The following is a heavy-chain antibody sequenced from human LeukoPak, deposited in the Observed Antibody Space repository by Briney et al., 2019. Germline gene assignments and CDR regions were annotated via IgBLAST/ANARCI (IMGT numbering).Heavy chain of an antibody. J-gene: IGHJ4*02. D-gene: IGHD4-17*01. V-gene: IGHV3-30*04. CDR1: GFTFSSYA. CDR2: ISYDGSNK. CDR3: ARGHLEEAYTVTTYLGVYY. Sequence: GGSLRLSCAASGFTFSSYAMHWVRQAPGKGLEWVAVISYDGSNKYYADSVKGRFTISRDNSKNTLYLQMNSLRAEDTAVYYCARGHLEEAYTVTTYLGVYYWGQGTLVTVSS.